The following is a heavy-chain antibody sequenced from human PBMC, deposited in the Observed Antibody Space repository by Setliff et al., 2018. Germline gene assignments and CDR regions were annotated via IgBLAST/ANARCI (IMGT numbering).Heavy chain of an antibody. CDR2: INPSGGNT. V-gene: IGHV1-46*01. CDR3: ARESGVVVTTTNYYYYMDV. Sequence: ASVKVSCKASGYTFTIYYMHWVRQAPGQGLEWMGIINPSGGNTNYAQKFQGRVTITTDESTSTGYMELSSLRSEDTAVYFCARESGVVVTTTNYYYYMDVWGEGTTVTVS. CDR1: GYTFTIYY. J-gene: IGHJ6*03. D-gene: IGHD2-21*02.